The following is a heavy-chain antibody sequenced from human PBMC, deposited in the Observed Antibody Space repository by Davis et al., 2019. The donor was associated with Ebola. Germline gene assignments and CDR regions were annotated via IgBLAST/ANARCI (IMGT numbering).Heavy chain of an antibody. CDR1: GGSISSSSYY. D-gene: IGHD3-3*01. J-gene: IGHJ6*02. CDR2: IYYSGST. Sequence: GSLRLSCTVSGGSISSSSYYWGWIRQPPGKGLEWIGSIYYSGSTYYNPSLKSRVTISVDTSKNQFSLKLSSVTAADTAVYYCARSDFWSGYYYHYGMDVWGQGTTVTVSS. V-gene: IGHV4-39*01. CDR3: ARSDFWSGYYYHYGMDV.